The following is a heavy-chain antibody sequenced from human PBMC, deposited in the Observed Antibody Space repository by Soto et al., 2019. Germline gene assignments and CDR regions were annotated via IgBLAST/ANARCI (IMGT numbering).Heavy chain of an antibody. J-gene: IGHJ5*02. CDR2: IYYSGST. Sequence: SETLSLTCTVSGGSISSGDYYWSWIRQPPGKGLEWIGYIYYSGSTYYNPSLKSRVTISVDTSKNQFSLKLSSVTAADTAVYYCARRFGSFYYDSSGFWFDPWGQGTLVTVSS. D-gene: IGHD3-22*01. CDR3: ARRFGSFYYDSSGFWFDP. CDR1: GGSISSGDYY. V-gene: IGHV4-30-4*01.